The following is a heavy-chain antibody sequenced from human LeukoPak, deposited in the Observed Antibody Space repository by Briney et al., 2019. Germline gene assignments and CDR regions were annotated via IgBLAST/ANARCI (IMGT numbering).Heavy chain of an antibody. Sequence: PAGSLRLSCAASGFTFSSYEMNWVRQAPGKGLEWVSYISSSGSTIYYADSVKGRFTISRDNAKNSLYLQMNSLRAEDTAVYYCARLVVVAATQSWGQGTLVTVSS. J-gene: IGHJ5*02. D-gene: IGHD2-15*01. CDR2: ISSSGSTI. V-gene: IGHV3-48*03. CDR3: ARLVVVAATQS. CDR1: GFTFSSYE.